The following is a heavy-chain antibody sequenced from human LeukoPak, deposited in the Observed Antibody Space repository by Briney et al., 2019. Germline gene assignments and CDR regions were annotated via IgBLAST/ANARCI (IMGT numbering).Heavy chain of an antibody. D-gene: IGHD7-27*01. V-gene: IGHV3-30-3*01. CDR2: ISYDGSNK. CDR1: GFTFSSYA. CDR3: AKDTQSGYYYYYGMDV. Sequence: GGSLRLSCAASGFTFSSYAMHCVRQAPGKGLEWVAVISYDGSNKYYADSVKGRLTISRDNSKNTLYLQMNSLRAEDTAVYYCAKDTQSGYYYYYGMDVWGQGTTVTVSS. J-gene: IGHJ6*01.